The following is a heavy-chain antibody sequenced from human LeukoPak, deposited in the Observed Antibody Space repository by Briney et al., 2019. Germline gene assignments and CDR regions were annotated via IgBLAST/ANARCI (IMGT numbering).Heavy chain of an antibody. D-gene: IGHD3-22*01. CDR3: AKAQLSTYYYDSSGYSH. J-gene: IGHJ4*02. Sequence: GGSLRLSCAASGFTFSSDAMSWVRQAPGKGLEWVSAISGSGGSTYYADSVKGRFTISRDNSENTLYLQMNSLRAEDTAVYYCAKAQLSTYYYDSSGYSHWGQGTLVTVSS. CDR2: ISGSGGST. CDR1: GFTFSSDA. V-gene: IGHV3-23*01.